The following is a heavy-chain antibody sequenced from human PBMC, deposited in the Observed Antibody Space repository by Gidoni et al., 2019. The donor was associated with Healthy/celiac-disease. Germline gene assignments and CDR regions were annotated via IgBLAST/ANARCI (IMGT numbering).Heavy chain of an antibody. CDR1: GGSFSGSY. CDR2: INHSGST. CDR3: ARGRSAAGTFYWYFDL. Sequence: VQLQQLGAGLLKPSETLSLTCAVYGGSFSGSYWSWIRQPPGKGLEWIGEINHSGSTNYNPSLKSRVTISVETSKNQFSLKLSSVTAADTAVYYCARGRSAAGTFYWYFDLWGRGTLVTVSS. D-gene: IGHD6-13*01. J-gene: IGHJ2*01. V-gene: IGHV4-34*01.